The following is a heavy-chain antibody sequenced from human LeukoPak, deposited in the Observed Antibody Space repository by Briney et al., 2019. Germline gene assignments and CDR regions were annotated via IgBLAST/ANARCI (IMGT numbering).Heavy chain of an antibody. Sequence: GGSLRLSCAASGFTFSSFAMSWVRQAPGKGLEWVSAISGSGGSTYYADSVKGRFTISRDNSKNTLYLQMNSLRAEDTAVYYCAKDLGATVTTDSDYWGQGTLVTVSS. D-gene: IGHD4-17*01. V-gene: IGHV3-23*01. CDR1: GFTFSSFA. CDR2: ISGSGGST. J-gene: IGHJ4*02. CDR3: AKDLGATVTTDSDY.